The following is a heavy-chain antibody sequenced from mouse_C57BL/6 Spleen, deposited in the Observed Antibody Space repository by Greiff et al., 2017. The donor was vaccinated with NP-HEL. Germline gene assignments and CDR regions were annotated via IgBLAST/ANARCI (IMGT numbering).Heavy chain of an antibody. CDR1: GYAFSSSW. D-gene: IGHD1-1*01. CDR2: IYPGDGDT. Sequence: VKLQQSGPELVKPGASVKISCKASGYAFSSSWMNWVKQRPGKGLEWIGRIYPGDGDTNYNGEFKGKATLTADKSSSTAYMQLSRLTSEDSAVYFCARYPVVAPYAMDYWGQGTSVTVSS. J-gene: IGHJ4*01. CDR3: ARYPVVAPYAMDY. V-gene: IGHV1-82*01.